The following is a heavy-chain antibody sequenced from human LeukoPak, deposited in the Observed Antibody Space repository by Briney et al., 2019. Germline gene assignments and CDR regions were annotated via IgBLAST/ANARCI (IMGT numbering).Heavy chain of an antibody. D-gene: IGHD5-24*01. V-gene: IGHV3-23*01. J-gene: IGHJ4*02. CDR2: LSDSGAST. Sequence: PGGSLRLSCAASGFTFTNHAMAWVRLAPGKGLEWVSTLSDSGASTYYADSVKGRFTISRDNSRNTMYLQMDSLRADDTGVYFCARTPNRDGYSHIDFWGQGALATVSS. CDR1: GFTFTNHA. CDR3: ARTPNRDGYSHIDF.